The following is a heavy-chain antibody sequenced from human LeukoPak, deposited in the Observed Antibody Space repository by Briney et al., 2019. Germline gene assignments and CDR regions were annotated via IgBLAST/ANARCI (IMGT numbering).Heavy chain of an antibody. CDR2: IYPGDSDT. D-gene: IGHD3-10*01. Sequence: GESLKISCEASGYSFTTLWIGWVRQMRGKGLEWMGIIYPGDSDTRYSPSFRGQVTISVETSISTAYLHWSSLKASDTAMYYFAGRVGSLNFFDAWGQGTLVPVSS. CDR3: AGRVGSLNFFDA. CDR1: GYSFTTLW. V-gene: IGHV5-51*01. J-gene: IGHJ4*02.